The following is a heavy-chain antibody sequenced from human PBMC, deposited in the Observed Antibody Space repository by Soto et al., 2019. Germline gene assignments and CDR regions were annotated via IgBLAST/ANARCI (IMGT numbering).Heavy chain of an antibody. V-gene: IGHV3-20*01. Sequence: PGGSLRLSCAASGFSFDDYGMSWVRQAPGKGLEWVSGINWNGGSTGYADSVKGRFTISRDNAKNSLYLQMNSLRAEDTALYHCARVGVLGNYGDFNAAEFDYWGQGTLVTVSS. CDR2: INWNGGST. CDR1: GFSFDDYG. D-gene: IGHD4-17*01. J-gene: IGHJ4*02. CDR3: ARVGVLGNYGDFNAAEFDY.